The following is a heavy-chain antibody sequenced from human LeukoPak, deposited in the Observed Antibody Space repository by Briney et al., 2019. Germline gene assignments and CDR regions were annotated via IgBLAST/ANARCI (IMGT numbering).Heavy chain of an antibody. D-gene: IGHD3-3*01. CDR1: GYTFTSYD. CDR3: ARVGYSALWRGRTDFDY. V-gene: IGHV1-8*01. J-gene: IGHJ4*02. CDR2: MNPNSGNT. Sequence: ASVKVSCKASGYTFTSYDINWVRQATGQGLEWMGWMNPNSGNTGYAQKFQGRVTMTRNTSISTAYMELSSLRSEDTAVYYCARVGYSALWRGRTDFDYWGQGTLVTVSS.